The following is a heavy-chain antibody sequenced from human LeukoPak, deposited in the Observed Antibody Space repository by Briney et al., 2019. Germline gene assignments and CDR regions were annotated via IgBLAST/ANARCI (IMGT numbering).Heavy chain of an antibody. V-gene: IGHV4-31*03. J-gene: IGHJ4*02. CDR1: GVSIRSAGYS. Sequence: SETLSLTCTVSGVSIRSAGYSWFWIRQFPGKGLEWIGYIYYSGSTAYNPSLKSRVSISLDTSENQFSLNLTSVTAADTAVYFCARDGATGVLDHWGQGTLVTVSS. D-gene: IGHD7-27*01. CDR3: ARDGATGVLDH. CDR2: IYYSGST.